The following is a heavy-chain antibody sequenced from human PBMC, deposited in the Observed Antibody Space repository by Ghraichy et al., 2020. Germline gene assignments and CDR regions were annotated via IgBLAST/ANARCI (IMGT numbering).Heavy chain of an antibody. V-gene: IGHV4-34*01. J-gene: IGHJ2*01. CDR3: ARDPTYGDYVNYFDL. D-gene: IGHD4-17*01. CDR2: INHSGST. Sequence: EINHSGSTNYNPSLKSRFTISVDTSKNQFSLKLSSVTAADTAVYYCARDPTYGDYVNYFDLWGR.